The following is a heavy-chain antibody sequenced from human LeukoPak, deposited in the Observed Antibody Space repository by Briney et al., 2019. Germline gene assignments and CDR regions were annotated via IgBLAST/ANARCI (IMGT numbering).Heavy chain of an antibody. D-gene: IGHD3-10*01. V-gene: IGHV3-30*02. CDR3: ARDSLIRPYYYMDV. J-gene: IGHJ6*03. CDR2: IRNDGSIK. CDR1: GFTFSSYG. Sequence: SGGSLRLSCAASGFTFSSYGIHWVRQAPGKGLEWVAFIRNDGSIKYYADSIKGRFTISRDNSKNTLYLQMSSLRVDDTAVYYCARDSLIRPYYYMDVWGKGTTVTVSS.